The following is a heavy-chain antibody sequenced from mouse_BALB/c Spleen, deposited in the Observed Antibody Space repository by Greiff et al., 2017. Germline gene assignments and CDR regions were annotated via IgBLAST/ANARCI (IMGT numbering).Heavy chain of an antibody. CDR3: ARDYGYDY. J-gene: IGHJ2*01. CDR2: ISSGSSTI. Sequence: EVQLVESGGGLVQPGGSRKLSCAASGFTFSSFGMHWVRQAPEQGLEWVAYISSGSSTIYYADTVKGRFTISRDNPKNTLFLQMTSLRSEDTAMYCCARDYGYDYWGQGTTLTVSS. D-gene: IGHD1-1*01. V-gene: IGHV5-17*02. CDR1: GFTFSSFG.